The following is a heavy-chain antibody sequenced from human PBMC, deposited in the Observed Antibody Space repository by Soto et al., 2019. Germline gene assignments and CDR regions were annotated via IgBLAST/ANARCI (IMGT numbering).Heavy chain of an antibody. D-gene: IGHD4-17*01. J-gene: IGHJ3*01. CDR1: GFTVSGNY. CDR3: ARFSDYMKAPFDAFDV. Sequence: GGSLRLSCAASGFTVSGNYMSWVRQAPGKGLAWISVLYSAGGSYHADSVKGRFTISRVNSKNTVYLQMNSLRLDDTGVYYCARFSDYMKAPFDAFDVWGQGTMVTVSS. CDR2: LYSAGGS. V-gene: IGHV3-66*01.